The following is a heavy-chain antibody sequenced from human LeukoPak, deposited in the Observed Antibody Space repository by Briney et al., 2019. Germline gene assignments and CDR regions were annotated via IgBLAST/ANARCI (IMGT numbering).Heavy chain of an antibody. Sequence: PSETLSLTCTVSGGSVSSYYWSWIRQPPGKGLEWIGYIYYSGSTNYNPSLKSRVTISVDTSKNQFSLKLSSVTAADTAVYYCARGYGYRDAFDIWGQETMVTVSS. CDR3: ARGYGYRDAFDI. CDR1: GGSVSSYY. J-gene: IGHJ3*02. D-gene: IGHD5-24*01. CDR2: IYYSGST. V-gene: IGHV4-59*02.